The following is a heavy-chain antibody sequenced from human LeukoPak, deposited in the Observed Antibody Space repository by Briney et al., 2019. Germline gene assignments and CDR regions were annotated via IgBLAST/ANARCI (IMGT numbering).Heavy chain of an antibody. Sequence: PPGGSLRLSCAASGFTFSSYAMSWVRQAPGRGLEWVAVIWYDGSNKNHADSVKGRFTISRDNSKNTLYLQMNSLRAEDTAVYYCARVVAPGGNVDSYGMGVWGRGTTVIVSS. CDR3: ARVVAPGGNVDSYGMGV. CDR1: GFTFSSYA. J-gene: IGHJ6*02. D-gene: IGHD1-1*01. CDR2: IWYDGSNK. V-gene: IGHV3-33*08.